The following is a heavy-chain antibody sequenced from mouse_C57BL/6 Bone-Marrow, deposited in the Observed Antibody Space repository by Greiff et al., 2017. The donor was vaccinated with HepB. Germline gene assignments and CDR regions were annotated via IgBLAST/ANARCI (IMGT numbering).Heavy chain of an antibody. D-gene: IGHD4-1*01. J-gene: IGHJ4*01. Sequence: VQLQQSGAELMKPGASVKLSCKATGYTFTGYWIEWVKQRPGHGLEWIGEILPGSGSTTYNEKFKGKATFTADTSSNTAYMQLSSLTTEDSAIYYCERRRLGGDYAMDYWGQGTSVTVSS. CDR3: ERRRLGGDYAMDY. CDR2: ILPGSGST. V-gene: IGHV1-9*01. CDR1: GYTFTGYW.